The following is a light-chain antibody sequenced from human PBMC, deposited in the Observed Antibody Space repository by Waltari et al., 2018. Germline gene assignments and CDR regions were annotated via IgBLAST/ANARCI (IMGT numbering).Light chain of an antibody. V-gene: IGLV2-23*02. CDR2: EVS. Sequence: QSALTLPASVSGSHGQSSHISCTGTRSDVGSYNILSWYQQYPCKAPKVVVYEVSKRPSGVSNRFSGSKSGNTASLTISGLQAEDEADYYCCSYTRSNYVTVGGGTKVTVL. CDR1: RSDVGSYNI. J-gene: IGLJ2*01. CDR3: CSYTRSNYVT.